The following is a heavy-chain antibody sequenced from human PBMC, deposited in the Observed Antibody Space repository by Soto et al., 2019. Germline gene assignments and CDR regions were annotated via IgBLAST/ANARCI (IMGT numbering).Heavy chain of an antibody. CDR2: INSDGRST. CDR1: GFTFSSYW. J-gene: IGHJ4*02. CDR3: ASYYGSGSYWPTY. V-gene: IGHV3-74*01. Sequence: EVQLVESGGGLVQPGGSLRLSCAASGFTFSSYWMHWVRQAPGKGLVWVSRINSDGRSTSYADSVKGRFTISRDNAKNTLYLKMNSLRAEDTAVYYCASYYGSGSYWPTYWGQGTRVTVAS. D-gene: IGHD3-10*01.